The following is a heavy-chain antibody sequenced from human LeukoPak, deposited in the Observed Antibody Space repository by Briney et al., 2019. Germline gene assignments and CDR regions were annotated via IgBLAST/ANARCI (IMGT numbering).Heavy chain of an antibody. CDR1: GYTFTGQD. D-gene: IGHD6-6*01. CDR2: INPNTGAT. V-gene: IGHV1-2*02. CDR3: ASYPRYSSSPPFDY. J-gene: IGHJ4*02. Sequence: ASVKVSCKASGYTFTGQDMHWVSQAPGQGFEWMGWINPNTGATNYAQKFQGRVTMTRDTTINTAYMELTSLTSDDTAVYYCASYPRYSSSPPFDYWGQGTMVTVSP.